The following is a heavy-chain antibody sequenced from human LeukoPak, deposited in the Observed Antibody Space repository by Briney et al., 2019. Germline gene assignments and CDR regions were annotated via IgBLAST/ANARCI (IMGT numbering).Heavy chain of an antibody. V-gene: IGHV3-48*04. CDR2: ISSSSSTI. Sequence: GGSLGLSCAASGFTFSSYSMSWVRQAPGKGLEWVSYISSSSSTIYYADSVKGRFTISRDNAKNSLYLQMNSLRAEDTAVYYCAREGSSWAFDYWGQGTLVTVSS. CDR1: GFTFSSYS. D-gene: IGHD6-13*01. CDR3: AREGSSWAFDY. J-gene: IGHJ4*02.